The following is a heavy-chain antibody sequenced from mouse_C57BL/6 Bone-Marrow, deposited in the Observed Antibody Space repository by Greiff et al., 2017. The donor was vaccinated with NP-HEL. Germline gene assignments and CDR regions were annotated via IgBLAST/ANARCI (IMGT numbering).Heavy chain of an antibody. J-gene: IGHJ1*03. V-gene: IGHV1-82*01. CDR3: APFTAYFDV. CDR1: GYAFSSSW. D-gene: IGHD1-2*01. Sequence: QVQLQQSGPELVKPGASVKISCKASGYAFSSSWMNWVKQRPGKGLEWIGRIYPGDGDTNYNGKFKGKATLTADKYSSSAYMQLSSLASEDSAVYFCAPFTAYFDVWGTGTTVTVSS. CDR2: IYPGDGDT.